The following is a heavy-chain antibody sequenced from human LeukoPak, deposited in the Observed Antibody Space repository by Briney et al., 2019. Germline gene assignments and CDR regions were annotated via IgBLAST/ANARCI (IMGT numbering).Heavy chain of an antibody. V-gene: IGHV4-59*01. Sequence: SETLSLTCTVSGGSISRDYWSWIRQPPGKGREWIGYKDYSGSTNYNRSLKSRVTISVDTSKNQFSLKLSSVTAADTAVYYCARVYYSSSYDYWYFDLWGRGTLVTVSS. CDR3: ARVYYSSSYDYWYFDL. CDR2: KDYSGST. J-gene: IGHJ2*01. CDR1: GGSISRDY. D-gene: IGHD6-13*01.